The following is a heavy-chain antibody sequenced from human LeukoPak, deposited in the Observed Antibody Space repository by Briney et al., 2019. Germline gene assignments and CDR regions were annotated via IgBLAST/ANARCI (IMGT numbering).Heavy chain of an antibody. J-gene: IGHJ3*02. CDR3: ARGPYDSSGYYYVAFDI. CDR1: GYSFTSYW. Sequence: GESLQISCKGSGYSFTSYWIGWVRQMPGKGLEWMGIIYPGDSDTRYSPSFQGQVTISADKSISTAYLQWSSLEASDTAMYYCARGPYDSSGYYYVAFDIWGQGTMVTVSS. D-gene: IGHD3-22*01. CDR2: IYPGDSDT. V-gene: IGHV5-51*01.